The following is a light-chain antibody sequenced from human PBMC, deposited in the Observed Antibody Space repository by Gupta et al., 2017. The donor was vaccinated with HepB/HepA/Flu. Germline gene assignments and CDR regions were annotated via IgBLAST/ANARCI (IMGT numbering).Light chain of an antibody. CDR1: SRDIGTYDL. Sequence: SALTQPASVSGSPGQSITISCTGTSRDIGTYDLVSWYQQPPGKAPKLLIYEVTRRPSGVPHRFSGSKSGTRASLTIAGLQAEDEADYYCCAEGGSASMVVFGGGTKLTVL. CDR3: CAEGGSASMVV. J-gene: IGLJ2*01. V-gene: IGLV2-23*02. CDR2: EVT.